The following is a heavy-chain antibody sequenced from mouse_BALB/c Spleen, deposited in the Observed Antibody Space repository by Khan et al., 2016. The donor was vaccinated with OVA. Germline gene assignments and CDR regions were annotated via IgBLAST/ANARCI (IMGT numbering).Heavy chain of an antibody. D-gene: IGHD2-14*01. V-gene: IGHV1S132*01. CDR1: GYIFTSYW. CDR2: ILPGTDNT. Sequence: QVQLKESGAELVRPGASVTLSCKTSGYIFTSYWTHRVKQRSGQGHQWMARILPGTDNTYYNEKLKDKATLTADKSSNTAYLQLSSLTSEDSAVYCCAREESWYAVDYWGQGTTLTVSS. CDR3: AREESWYAVDY. J-gene: IGHJ2*01.